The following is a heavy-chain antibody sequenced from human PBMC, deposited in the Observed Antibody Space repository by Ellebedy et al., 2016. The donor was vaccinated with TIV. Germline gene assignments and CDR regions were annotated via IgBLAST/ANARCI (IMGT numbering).Heavy chain of an antibody. CDR2: IKPDGTEK. CDR3: AHATVRA. Sequence: GESLKISCAASGFTFSSYAMSWVRQAPGKGLEWVAKIKPDGTEKYYVDSVKGRFTISRDNAKNSLYLQMNSLRAEDTAVYYCAHATVRAWGQGTLVTVSS. CDR1: GFTFSSYA. D-gene: IGHD3-10*01. V-gene: IGHV3-7*01. J-gene: IGHJ5*02.